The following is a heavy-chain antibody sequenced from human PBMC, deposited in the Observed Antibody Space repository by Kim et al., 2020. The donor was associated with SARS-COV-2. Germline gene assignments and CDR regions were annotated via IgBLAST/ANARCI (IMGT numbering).Heavy chain of an antibody. D-gene: IGHD2-21*02. V-gene: IGHV3-23*01. J-gene: IGHJ5*02. CDR3: AKGKGDNVIDWFDP. CDR1: GFSLSSYA. Sequence: GGSLRLSCAVSGFSLSSYAVGWVRQAPGKGLEWVSAFSGSAGNTYNADSVKGRFTASSDNSKNTLYLQMDSLGVEDTAFYYCAKGKGDNVIDWFDPWGQGTRVTVAS. CDR2: FSGSAGNT.